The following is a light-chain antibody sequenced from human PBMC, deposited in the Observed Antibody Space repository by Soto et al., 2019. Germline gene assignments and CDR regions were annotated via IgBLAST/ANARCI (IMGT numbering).Light chain of an antibody. J-gene: IGKJ5*01. CDR2: AAS. Sequence: IQMTQSPSSLSASTGDRVTITCRASQGISSYLAWYQQKPGKAPKLLIYAASTLQSGVPSRFSGSGSGTDFTLTISSLEPEDFAVYYCQQRTNWPPAFGQGTRLEI. CDR3: QQRTNWPPA. CDR1: QGISSY. V-gene: IGKV1-8*01.